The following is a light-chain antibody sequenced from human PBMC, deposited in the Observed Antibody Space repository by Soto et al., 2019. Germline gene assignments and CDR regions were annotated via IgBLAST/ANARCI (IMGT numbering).Light chain of an antibody. CDR2: DVS. Sequence: QSALTQPASESGSPGQSITIYCTGTSSDVGGYNYVSWYQHHPGKAPKLMIYDVSNRPSGVSNRFSGSKSDNTASLTISGLQAEDEADYYCSSYTSTSTVVFGGGTKLTVL. CDR3: SSYTSTSTVV. J-gene: IGLJ2*01. CDR1: SSDVGGYNY. V-gene: IGLV2-14*03.